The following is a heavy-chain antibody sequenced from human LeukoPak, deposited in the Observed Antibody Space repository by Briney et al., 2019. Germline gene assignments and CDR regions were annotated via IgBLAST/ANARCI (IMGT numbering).Heavy chain of an antibody. Sequence: PGGSLRLSCAASGFTFSSYSMNWVRQAPGKGLEWVSAISGSGGSTYYADSVKGRFTISRDNSKNTLYLQMNSLRAEDTAVYYCAKKPNASWYFDLWGRGTLVTVSS. CDR1: GFTFSSYS. J-gene: IGHJ2*01. CDR2: ISGSGGST. CDR3: AKKPNASWYFDL. V-gene: IGHV3-23*01.